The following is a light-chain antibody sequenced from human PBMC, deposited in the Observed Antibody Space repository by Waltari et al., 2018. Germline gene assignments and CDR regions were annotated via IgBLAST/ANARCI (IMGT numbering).Light chain of an antibody. CDR1: GLRTFY. CDR2: DEN. J-gene: IGLJ1*01. Sequence: SSEMTQEPAVSVALGQTVRITCQGGGLRTFYANWYQQKPGQAPLLVIYDENNRPSGIPDRFPGSRSGNTAYLTISGAQAEDEADYYCNTRDISGDHLVFGSGTKVTVL. V-gene: IGLV3-19*01. CDR3: NTRDISGDHLV.